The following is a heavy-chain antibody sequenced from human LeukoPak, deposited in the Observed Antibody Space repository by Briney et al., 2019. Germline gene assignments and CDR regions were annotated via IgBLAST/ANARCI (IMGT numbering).Heavy chain of an antibody. CDR1: GFTFSSYE. CDR2: ISSSGSTI. CDR3: ARDIPTTWELRPYYLDY. J-gene: IGHJ4*02. Sequence: PGGSLRLSCAASGFTFSSYEMNWVRQAPGKGLEWVSYISSSGSTIYYADSVKGRFTISRDNAKNSLYLQMNSLRAEDTAVYYCARDIPTTWELRPYYLDYWGQGTLVTVSS. V-gene: IGHV3-48*03. D-gene: IGHD1-26*01.